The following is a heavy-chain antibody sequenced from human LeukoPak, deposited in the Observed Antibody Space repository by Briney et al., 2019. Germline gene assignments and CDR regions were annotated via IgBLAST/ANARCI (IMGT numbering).Heavy chain of an antibody. CDR2: IWYDGSNK. Sequence: GGSLRLSCAASGFTFSSYGMHWVRQAPGKGLEWVAVIWYDGSNKYYADSVKGRFTISRDNSKNTLYLQMNSLRAEDTAVYYRARDPREWSYYFDYWGQGTLVTVSS. D-gene: IGHD3-3*01. CDR1: GFTFSSYG. CDR3: ARDPREWSYYFDY. V-gene: IGHV3-33*01. J-gene: IGHJ4*02.